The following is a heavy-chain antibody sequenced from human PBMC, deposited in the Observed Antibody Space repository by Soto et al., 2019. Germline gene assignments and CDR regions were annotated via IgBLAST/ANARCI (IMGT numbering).Heavy chain of an antibody. CDR3: ARHLHSYDYYYYSMDV. CDR1: GYSFTSYW. V-gene: IGHV5-51*01. CDR2: IYPGDSDT. Sequence: GESLKISCKGSGYSFTSYWIGWVRQMPGKGLEWMGIIYPGDSDTRYSPSFQGQVTISADKSISTAYLQWSSLKASDTAMYYCARHLHSYDYYYYSMDVWGQGTTVTVSS. D-gene: IGHD5-18*01. J-gene: IGHJ6*02.